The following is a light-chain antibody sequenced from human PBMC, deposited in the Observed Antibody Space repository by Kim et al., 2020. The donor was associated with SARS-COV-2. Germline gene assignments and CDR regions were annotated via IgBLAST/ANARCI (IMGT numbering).Light chain of an antibody. J-gene: IGKJ1*01. V-gene: IGKV3-15*01. Sequence: EIVMTQSPATLSVSPGERATLSCRASQSVSSNLAWYQQKPGQAPRLLIYGAFTRATGIPARFSGSGSGTEFTLTISSLQSEDFAVYYCQQYNNWLGTFGQGTKVDIK. CDR3: QQYNNWLGT. CDR2: GAF. CDR1: QSVSSN.